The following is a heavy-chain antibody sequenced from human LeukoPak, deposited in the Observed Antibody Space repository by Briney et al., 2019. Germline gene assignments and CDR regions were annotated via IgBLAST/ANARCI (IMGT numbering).Heavy chain of an antibody. J-gene: IGHJ4*02. D-gene: IGHD4-23*01. CDR1: GASITNSY. CDR3: ANSYDGKIVPFDN. Sequence: SETLSLTCTVSGASITNSYWNWVRQPPGKGLEWIGYIYSSGNTNYNPSLKSRVTISLDVSKNQFPLKLTSVTAADTAVYYCANSYDGKIVPFDNWGQGALVAVSS. V-gene: IGHV4-4*09. CDR2: IYSSGNT.